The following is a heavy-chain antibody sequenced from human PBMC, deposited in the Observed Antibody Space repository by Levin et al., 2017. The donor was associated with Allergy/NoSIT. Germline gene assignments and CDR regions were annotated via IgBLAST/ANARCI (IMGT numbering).Heavy chain of an antibody. D-gene: IGHD6-13*01. J-gene: IGHJ6*02. CDR2: ISVYNGKT. CDR1: AYTFRGYG. V-gene: IGHV1-18*04. Sequence: GASVKVSCKASAYTFRGYGLSWVRQAPGQALEWMGWISVYNGKTRYAPQFQGRVTMTADTSTDSASMELTGLRPGDTAVYYCARDGLRGGGRAAAGIDVYFLGMDLWGQGTTVTVSS. CDR3: ARDGLRGGGRAAAGIDVYFLGMDL.